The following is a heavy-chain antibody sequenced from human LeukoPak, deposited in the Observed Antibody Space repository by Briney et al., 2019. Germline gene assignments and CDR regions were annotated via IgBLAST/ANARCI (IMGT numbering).Heavy chain of an antibody. CDR1: GGSISSYY. Sequence: PPETLSLTCTVSGGSISSYYWSWIRQPPGRGLEWIGYIYYSGSTNYNPSLKSRVTISVDTSKNQFSLKLSSVTAADTAVYYCWRTSGTSFDYWGQGTLVTVSS. CDR2: IYYSGST. V-gene: IGHV4-59*01. J-gene: IGHJ4*02. CDR3: WRTSGTSFDY. D-gene: IGHD1-14*01.